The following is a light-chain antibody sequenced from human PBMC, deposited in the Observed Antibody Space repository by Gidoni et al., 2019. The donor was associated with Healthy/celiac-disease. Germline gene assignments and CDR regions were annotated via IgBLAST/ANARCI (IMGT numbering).Light chain of an antibody. CDR3: QSADSSGTYVV. V-gene: IGLV3-25*03. CDR2: KDS. CDR1: ALPKQY. Sequence: CPGDALPKQYAYWYQQTPGQAPVLVIYKDSERPSGIPERLSGSSSGTTVTLTTSGVQAEDEADYYCQSADSSGTYVVFGGWTKLTVL. J-gene: IGLJ2*01.